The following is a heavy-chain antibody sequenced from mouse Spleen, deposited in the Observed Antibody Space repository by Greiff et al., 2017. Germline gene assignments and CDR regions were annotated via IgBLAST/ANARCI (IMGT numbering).Heavy chain of an antibody. V-gene: IGHV1-4*01. CDR2: INPSSGYT. CDR3: ARYRYDVSMDY. J-gene: IGHJ4*01. CDR1: GYTFTSYT. D-gene: IGHD2-14*01. Sequence: QVQLQQSGAELARPGASVKMSCKASGYTFTSYTMHWVKQRPGQGLEWIGYINPSSGYTKYNQKFKDKATLTADKSSSTAYMQLSSLTSEDSAVYYCARYRYDVSMDYWGQGTSVTVSS.